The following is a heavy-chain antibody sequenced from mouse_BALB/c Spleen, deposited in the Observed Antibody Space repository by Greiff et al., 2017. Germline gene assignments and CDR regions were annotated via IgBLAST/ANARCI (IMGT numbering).Heavy chain of an antibody. CDR1: GYTFTSYW. J-gene: IGHJ2*01. CDR2: INPSTGYT. D-gene: IGHD1-2*01. CDR3: ARLRPLYFDY. Sequence: QVQLKESGAELAKPGASVKMSCKASGYTFTSYWMHWVKQRPGQGLEWIGYINPSTGYTEYNQKFKDKATLTADKSSSTAYMQLSSLTSEDSAVYYCARLRPLYFDYWGQGTTLTVSS. V-gene: IGHV1-7*01.